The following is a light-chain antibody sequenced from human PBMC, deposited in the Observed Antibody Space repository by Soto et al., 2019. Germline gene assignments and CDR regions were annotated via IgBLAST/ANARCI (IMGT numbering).Light chain of an antibody. J-gene: IGKJ4*01. CDR1: QNINSK. CDR2: GAS. CDR3: QQYNDWPPA. V-gene: IGKV3-15*01. Sequence: ETVMTQSPATLSLSPGERATLSCRASQNINSKLVWYQQKPGQAPRFLIYGASTRATGIPARFRGSGSGTEFTLTIDSLQSEDFAVYHCQQYNDWPPAFGGGTKVDIK.